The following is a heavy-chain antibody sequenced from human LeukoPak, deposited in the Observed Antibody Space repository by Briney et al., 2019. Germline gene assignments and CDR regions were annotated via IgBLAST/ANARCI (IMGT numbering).Heavy chain of an antibody. CDR1: GGSMNSYY. V-gene: IGHV4-59*08. D-gene: IGHD3-9*01. Sequence: KASETLSFTCSVSGGSMNSYYWSWIRQSPGKGLEWIGYIYYSGSTNYNPSLKSRVTISVDTSKNRFSLKLSSVTAADTAAYYCARHVWLQPFDYWGQGTLVTVSS. J-gene: IGHJ4*02. CDR2: IYYSGST. CDR3: ARHVWLQPFDY.